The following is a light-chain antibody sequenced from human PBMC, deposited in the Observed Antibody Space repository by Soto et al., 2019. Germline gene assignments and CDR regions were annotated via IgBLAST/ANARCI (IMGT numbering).Light chain of an antibody. J-gene: IGKJ1*01. CDR2: WAS. Sequence: DIVMTQSPDSLAVSLGERATINCKSSRSVLYRSNNKNYLAWYQQKPGQPPKLLIYWASTRESGVPDRFSGSGSATDFTLTISSLQAEDVAVYYCQQYYSTLWTFGQGTKVEIK. V-gene: IGKV4-1*01. CDR1: RSVLYRSNNKNY. CDR3: QQYYSTLWT.